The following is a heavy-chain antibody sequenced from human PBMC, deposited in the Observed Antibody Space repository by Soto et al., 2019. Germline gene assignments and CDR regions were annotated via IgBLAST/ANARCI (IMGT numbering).Heavy chain of an antibody. CDR2: ISGSGGST. V-gene: IGHV3-23*01. D-gene: IGHD6-13*01. J-gene: IGHJ5*02. CDR3: AKDLGWYSSSGDWFDP. CDR1: GFTFSSYA. Sequence: GGSLRLSCAASGFTFSSYAMSWVRQAPGKGLEWVSAISGSGGSTYYADSVKGRFTISRDNSKNTLYLQMNSLRAEDTAVYYCAKDLGWYSSSGDWFDPWGQGTLVTVSS.